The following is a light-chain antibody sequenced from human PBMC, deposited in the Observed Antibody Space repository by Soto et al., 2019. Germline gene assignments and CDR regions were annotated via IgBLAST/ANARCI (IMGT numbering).Light chain of an antibody. CDR1: SSDVGGYNY. J-gene: IGLJ1*01. CDR3: SSYTSSSIRHV. Sequence: QSALTQPASVSGSPGQSITISCTGTSSDVGGYNYVSWYQQHPGKAPKLMIYEVSNRPSGVSNRFSGSKSGNTASLTISGLQAEDEADYYCSSYTSSSIRHVFGTGTKVTVL. CDR2: EVS. V-gene: IGLV2-14*01.